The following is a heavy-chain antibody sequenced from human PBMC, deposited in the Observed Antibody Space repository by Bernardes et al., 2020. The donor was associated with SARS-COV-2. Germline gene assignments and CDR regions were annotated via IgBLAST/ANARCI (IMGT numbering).Heavy chain of an antibody. CDR3: ARGGWDSGTYYGKGLADY. CDR2: ISDDGSNK. CDR1: GFTFSSYT. D-gene: IGHD1-26*01. Sequence: GGSLRLSCAASGFTFSSYTMHWVRQAPGKGLQWVAVISDDGSNKYYADSVKGRFTISRDNSKNTLYVQMNSLRTEDTAVYYCARGGWDSGTYYGKGLADYWGQGTLVTVSS. V-gene: IGHV3-30-3*01. J-gene: IGHJ4*02.